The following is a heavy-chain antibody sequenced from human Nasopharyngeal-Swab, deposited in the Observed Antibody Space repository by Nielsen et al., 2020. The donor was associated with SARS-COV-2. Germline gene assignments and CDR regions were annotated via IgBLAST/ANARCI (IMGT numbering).Heavy chain of an antibody. Sequence: GGSLRLSCAASGFTFSSYAMHWVRQAPGKGLEWVAVISYDGSNKYYADSVKGRFTISRDNSKNTLYLHMNSLRAEDTAVYYCARKDSGSYRGYFDYWGQGTLVTVSS. CDR1: GFTFSSYA. D-gene: IGHD1-26*01. J-gene: IGHJ4*02. CDR3: ARKDSGSYRGYFDY. CDR2: ISYDGSNK. V-gene: IGHV3-30*04.